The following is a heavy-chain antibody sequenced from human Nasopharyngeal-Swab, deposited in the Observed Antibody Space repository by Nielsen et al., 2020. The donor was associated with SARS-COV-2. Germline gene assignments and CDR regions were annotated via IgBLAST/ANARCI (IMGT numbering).Heavy chain of an antibody. D-gene: IGHD6-13*01. J-gene: IGHJ4*02. CDR3: ARDPRPYSSSWYYFDY. CDR2: ISYDGSNK. CDR1: GFTFSSYA. Sequence: GGFLRLSCAASGFTFSSYAMHWVRQAPGKGLEWVAVISYDGSNKYYADSVKGRFTISRDNSKNTLYLQMNSLRAEDTAVYYCARDPRPYSSSWYYFDYWGQGTLVTVSS. V-gene: IGHV3-30*04.